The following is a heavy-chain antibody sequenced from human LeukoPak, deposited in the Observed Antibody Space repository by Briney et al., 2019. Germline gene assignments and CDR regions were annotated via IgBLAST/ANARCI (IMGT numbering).Heavy chain of an antibody. Sequence: GGSLRLSCAASGLTFSSHWMHWVRQPAGKGLEWVSAIGTAGDTFYPGSVKGRLTISRGNAKKSLFLQMNSLRAEDTAVYYCARQNTPHGNFDYWGQGTLVTVSS. CDR1: GLTFSSHW. CDR3: ARQNTPHGNFDY. J-gene: IGHJ4*02. D-gene: IGHD1-26*01. CDR2: IGTAGDT. V-gene: IGHV3-13*01.